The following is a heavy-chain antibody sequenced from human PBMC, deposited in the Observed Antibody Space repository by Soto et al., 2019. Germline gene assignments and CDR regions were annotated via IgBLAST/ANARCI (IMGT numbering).Heavy chain of an antibody. CDR3: ARKPGYGDPFDY. D-gene: IGHD4-17*01. CDR1: GGSISSYY. CDR2: IYYSGST. Sequence: PSETLSLTCTVSGGSISSYYWSWIRQPPGKGLEWIGYIYYSGSTNYNPSLKSRVTISVDTSKNQFSLKLSSVTAADTAVYYCARKPGYGDPFDYWGQRTLVTVSS. J-gene: IGHJ4*02. V-gene: IGHV4-59*01.